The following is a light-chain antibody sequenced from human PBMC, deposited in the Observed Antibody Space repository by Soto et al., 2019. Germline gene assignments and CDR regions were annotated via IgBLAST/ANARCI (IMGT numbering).Light chain of an antibody. CDR1: QSISSW. V-gene: IGKV1-5*01. CDR3: QQYNSPWT. Sequence: DIQMTQSPSTLSASVGDRVTITCRASQSISSWLAWYQQKPGKAPKLLIYDASSLESGVPSRFSGSGSGTEFPLTISSRQPDDFATYNCQQYNSPWTFGQATKVESK. CDR2: DAS. J-gene: IGKJ1*01.